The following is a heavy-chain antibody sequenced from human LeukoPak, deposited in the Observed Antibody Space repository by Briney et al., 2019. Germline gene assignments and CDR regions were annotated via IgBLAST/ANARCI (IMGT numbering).Heavy chain of an antibody. CDR3: ARAYYYFDY. CDR2: ISSNGGST. CDR1: GFTFSSYA. Sequence: GGSLRLSCAASGFTFSSYAMHWVRQAPGKGLEYVSAISSNGGSTYYANSVKGRFTISRDNSKNTLYLQMGSLRAEDMAVYYCARAYYYFDYWGQGTLVTVSS. D-gene: IGHD2-21*01. V-gene: IGHV3-64*01. J-gene: IGHJ4*02.